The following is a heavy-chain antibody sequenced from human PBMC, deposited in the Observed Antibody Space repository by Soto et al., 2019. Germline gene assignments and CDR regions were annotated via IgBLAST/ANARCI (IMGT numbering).Heavy chain of an antibody. Sequence: GESLKISCKGSGYSFTSYWIGWMRQMPGKGLEWMGIIYPGGSDTRYSPSFQGQVTISADKSISTAYLQWSSLKASDTAMYYCARLPLRYDILTGYYNVLYYFDYWGQGTLVTVSS. CDR3: ARLPLRYDILTGYYNVLYYFDY. CDR1: GYSFTSYW. V-gene: IGHV5-51*01. CDR2: IYPGGSDT. J-gene: IGHJ4*02. D-gene: IGHD3-9*01.